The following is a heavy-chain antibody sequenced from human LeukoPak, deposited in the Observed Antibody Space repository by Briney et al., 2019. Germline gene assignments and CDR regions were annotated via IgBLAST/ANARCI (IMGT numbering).Heavy chain of an antibody. Sequence: GGSLRLSCAASGFTFDDYAMHWVRQAPGKGLEWVSGINYNSGNVGYADSVKGRFTISRDNAKNSLYLQMNSLRAEDMALYYCVKGGYSYLSYQFGSWGQGTLVTVSS. V-gene: IGHV3-9*03. CDR3: VKGGYSYLSYQFGS. CDR1: GFTFDDYA. CDR2: INYNSGNV. J-gene: IGHJ5*02. D-gene: IGHD5-18*01.